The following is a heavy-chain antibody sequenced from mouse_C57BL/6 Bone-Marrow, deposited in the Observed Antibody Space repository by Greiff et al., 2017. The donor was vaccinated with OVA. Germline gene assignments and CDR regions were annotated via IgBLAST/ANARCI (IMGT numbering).Heavy chain of an antibody. CDR3: ARRDYSNPYYYAMDY. CDR1: GYTFTDYN. CDR2: INPNNGGT. D-gene: IGHD2-5*01. V-gene: IGHV1-18*01. Sequence: VQLKQSGPELVKPGASVKIPCKASGYTFTDYNMDWVKQSHGKSLEWIGDINPNNGGTIYNQKFKGKATLTVDKSSSTAYMELRSLTSEDTAVYYCARRDYSNPYYYAMDYWGQGTSVTVSS. J-gene: IGHJ4*01.